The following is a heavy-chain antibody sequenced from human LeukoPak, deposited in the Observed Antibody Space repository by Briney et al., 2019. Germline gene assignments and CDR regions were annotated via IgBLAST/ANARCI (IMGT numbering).Heavy chain of an antibody. V-gene: IGHV4-38-2*02. D-gene: IGHD1-7*01. Sequence: SETLSLTCTVSGYSISSGYYWGWIRQPPGKGLEWIGSIYHSGSTYYNPSLKSRVTISVDTSKSQFSLKLSSVTAADTAVYYCASRRTYGGLRDYWGQGTLVTVSS. CDR3: ASRRTYGGLRDY. CDR1: GYSISSGYY. CDR2: IYHSGST. J-gene: IGHJ4*02.